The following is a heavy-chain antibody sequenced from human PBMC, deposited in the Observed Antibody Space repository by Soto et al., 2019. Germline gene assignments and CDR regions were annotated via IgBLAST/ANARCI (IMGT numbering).Heavy chain of an antibody. Sequence: ASVKVSWKASGYTFRIYPIHWVRQAPAQGLEWMGWINPDNGDTDSLEKFQGRVTITRDTSASTVYMELSRLRSEDTAVYYCARKDYYTSGYYYFDYWGQGTLVTVSS. J-gene: IGHJ4*02. V-gene: IGHV1-3*01. D-gene: IGHD3-10*01. CDR1: GYTFRIYP. CDR3: ARKDYYTSGYYYFDY. CDR2: INPDNGDT.